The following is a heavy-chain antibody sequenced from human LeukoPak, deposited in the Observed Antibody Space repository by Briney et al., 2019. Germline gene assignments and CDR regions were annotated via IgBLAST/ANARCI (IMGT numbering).Heavy chain of an antibody. J-gene: IGHJ6*03. D-gene: IGHD4-11*01. CDR2: INPSGGST. CDR3: ARSTVTTGYYYYMDV. CDR1: GYTFTSYY. V-gene: IGHV1-46*01. Sequence: ASVKVSCKASGYTFTSYYMHWVRQAPGQGLEWMGIINPSGGSTSYAQKFQGRDTMTRDTSTSTVYMELSSLRSEDTAVYYCARSTVTTGYYYYMDVWGKGTTVTVSS.